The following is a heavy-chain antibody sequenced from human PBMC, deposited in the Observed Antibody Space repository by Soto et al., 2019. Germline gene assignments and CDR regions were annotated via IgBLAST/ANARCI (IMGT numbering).Heavy chain of an antibody. CDR1: GESISSGGYY. J-gene: IGHJ4*02. Sequence: QVQLQESGPGLVKPSQTLSLTCSVSGESISSGGYYWSWIRHHPGKGLEWIGYIYDSESAYYNPHLKSRVTISMDTSKNHFAMRLSSVTAADTAVYYCARASSSSSAADYWGQGTLATVSS. CDR3: ARASSSSSAADY. D-gene: IGHD6-6*01. CDR2: IYDSESA. V-gene: IGHV4-31*03.